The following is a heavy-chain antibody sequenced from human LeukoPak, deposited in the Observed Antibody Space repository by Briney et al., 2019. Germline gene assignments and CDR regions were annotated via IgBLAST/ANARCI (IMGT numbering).Heavy chain of an antibody. D-gene: IGHD3-10*01. CDR2: IVGSSST. Sequence: PGGSLRLSCAASGFTFSNFAMTWVRQAPGKGLEWVSSIVGSSSTYYADSLKGRFTISRDNAKNSLYLQMNSLRAEDTAVYYCARRGGSTATGYYFDYWGQGTLVTVSS. J-gene: IGHJ4*02. CDR1: GFTFSNFA. V-gene: IGHV3-21*01. CDR3: ARRGGSTATGYYFDY.